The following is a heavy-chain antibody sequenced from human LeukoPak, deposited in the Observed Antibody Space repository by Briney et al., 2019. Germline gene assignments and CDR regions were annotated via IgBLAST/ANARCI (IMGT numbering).Heavy chain of an antibody. CDR3: ARVDYGDYRFDY. CDR1: GGSISSGDYY. J-gene: IGHJ4*02. D-gene: IGHD4-17*01. Sequence: SETLSLTCTVSGGSISSGDYYWSWIRQHPGKGLEWIGYIYYSGSTYYNPSLKSQITISVDTSKNQFSLKLSSVTAADTAVYYCARVDYGDYRFDYWGQGTLVTVSS. V-gene: IGHV4-31*01. CDR2: IYYSGST.